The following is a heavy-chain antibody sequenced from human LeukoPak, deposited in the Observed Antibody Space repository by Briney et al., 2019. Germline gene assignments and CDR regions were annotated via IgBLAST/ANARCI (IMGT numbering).Heavy chain of an antibody. Sequence: GASMKVSCKASGYTFTGYYMHWVRQAPGQGLEWMGWINPNSGGTNYAQKFQGRVTMTRDTSISTAYMELSRLRSDDTAVYYCARQPSDYYDSSGYFDYRGQGTLVTVSS. V-gene: IGHV1-2*02. CDR1: GYTFTGYY. CDR2: INPNSGGT. D-gene: IGHD3-22*01. J-gene: IGHJ4*02. CDR3: ARQPSDYYDSSGYFDY.